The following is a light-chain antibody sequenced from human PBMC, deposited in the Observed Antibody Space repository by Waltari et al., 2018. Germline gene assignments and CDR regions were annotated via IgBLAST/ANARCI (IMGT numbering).Light chain of an antibody. J-gene: IGKJ3*01. V-gene: IGKV1-9*01. CDR2: AAS. CDR3: QQLNTYIT. Sequence: DIQLTQSPSFLSASVGDRVTITCRASQGISSYLAWYQQKPGKAPQLLIHAASTLQSGVPSRFSGSGSGAEFTLTISSLQPEDFTTYYCQQLNTYITFGPGTKVDIK. CDR1: QGISSY.